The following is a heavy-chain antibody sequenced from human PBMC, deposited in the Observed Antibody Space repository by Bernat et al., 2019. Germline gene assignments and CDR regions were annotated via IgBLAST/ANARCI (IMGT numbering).Heavy chain of an antibody. CDR1: GFTLSDHY. CDR2: TRDKAKSYTT. Sequence: EVQLVESGGGLVQPGGSLRLSCAGSGFTLSDHYMDWIRQAPGKGREWVGLTRDKAKSYTTEYAASVKCRFTISRDDSGNSLYLQMNSLKSEDTVVYYCARLPTSVVVTADWGQGTLVIVSS. J-gene: IGHJ4*02. CDR3: ARLPTSVVVTAD. V-gene: IGHV3-72*01. D-gene: IGHD2-21*02.